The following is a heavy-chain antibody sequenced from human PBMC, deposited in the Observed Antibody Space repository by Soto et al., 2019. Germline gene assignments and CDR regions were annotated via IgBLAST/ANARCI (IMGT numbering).Heavy chain of an antibody. Sequence: SETLSLTCAVYGGSFSGYYWSWIRQPPGKGLEWIGEINHSGSTNYNPSLKSRVTISVDTSKNQFSLKLSSVTAADTAVYYCARGNYEFWIWGQGTMVTVSS. V-gene: IGHV4-34*01. CDR3: ARGNYEFWI. CDR1: GGSFSGYY. J-gene: IGHJ3*02. D-gene: IGHD3-3*01. CDR2: INHSGST.